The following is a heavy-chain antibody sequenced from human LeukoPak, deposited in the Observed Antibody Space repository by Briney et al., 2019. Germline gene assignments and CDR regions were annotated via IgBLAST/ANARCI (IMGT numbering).Heavy chain of an antibody. CDR2: INHSGST. Sequence: SETLSLTCAVYGGSFSRYYWSWIRQPPGKGLEWIGEINHSGSTNYNPSLKSRVTISVDTSKNQFTLKLSSVTAADTAVYYCARGEKRIKNFVVVINPHPQFDYWGQGTLVTVSS. D-gene: IGHD3-3*01. CDR3: ARGEKRIKNFVVVINPHPQFDY. J-gene: IGHJ4*02. CDR1: GGSFSRYY. V-gene: IGHV4-34*01.